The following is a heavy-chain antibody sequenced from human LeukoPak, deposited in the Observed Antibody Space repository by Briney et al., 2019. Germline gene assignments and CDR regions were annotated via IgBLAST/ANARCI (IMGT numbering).Heavy chain of an antibody. V-gene: IGHV4-34*01. Sequence: SSETLSLTCAVYGGSFSGYYWSWIRQPPGKGLEWIGNIYYSGNTYYNPSLKSLVTISVDTSKNQFSLKLTSVTAADTAVYYCARLGTATLDYWGQGALVTVSS. CDR3: ARLGTATLDY. CDR2: IYYSGNT. CDR1: GGSFSGYY. D-gene: IGHD2-21*02. J-gene: IGHJ4*02.